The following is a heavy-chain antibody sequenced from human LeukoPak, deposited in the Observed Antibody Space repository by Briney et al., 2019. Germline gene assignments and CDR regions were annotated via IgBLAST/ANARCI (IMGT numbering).Heavy chain of an antibody. Sequence: GASVKVSCKASGYSFASNYIHWVRQAPGQGLEWMGMIYPRDGSTSYAQKFQGRVTVTRDTSTSTVHMELSGLRSEDTAVYYCARDALQLLWFGESCFDYWGQGTLVTVSS. CDR3: ARDALQLLWFGESCFDY. V-gene: IGHV1-46*01. D-gene: IGHD3-10*01. J-gene: IGHJ4*02. CDR2: IYPRDGST. CDR1: GYSFASNY.